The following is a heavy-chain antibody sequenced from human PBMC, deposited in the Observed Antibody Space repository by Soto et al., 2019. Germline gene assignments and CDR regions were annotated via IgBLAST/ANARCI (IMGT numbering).Heavy chain of an antibody. J-gene: IGHJ4*02. CDR2: ISGSGGST. Sequence: GGSLRLSCAASGFTFSSYAMSWVRQAPGKGLEWVSAISGSGGSTYYADSVKGRFTISRDNSKNTLYLQMNSLRAEDKAVYYCANSRRSVTKRPFDYWGQGTLVTVSS. D-gene: IGHD1-1*01. V-gene: IGHV3-23*01. CDR3: ANSRRSVTKRPFDY. CDR1: GFTFSSYA.